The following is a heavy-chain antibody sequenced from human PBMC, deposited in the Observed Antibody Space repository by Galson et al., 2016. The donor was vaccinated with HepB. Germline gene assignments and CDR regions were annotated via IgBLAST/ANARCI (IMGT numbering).Heavy chain of an antibody. CDR2: VHPGGSDT. CDR3: ARGGSYPQSYFYFDL. V-gene: IGHV5-51*01. CDR1: GYRFSDYW. Sequence: QSGADVKKPGESLRISCKGSGYRFSDYWIGWMRQLPGKGLEWMGIVHPGGSDTRYSPSFQGQVIISADKSTDIAYMEWRSLKASDSGTYFCARGGSYPQSYFYFDLWGRGTLVSV. J-gene: IGHJ2*01. D-gene: IGHD3-16*02.